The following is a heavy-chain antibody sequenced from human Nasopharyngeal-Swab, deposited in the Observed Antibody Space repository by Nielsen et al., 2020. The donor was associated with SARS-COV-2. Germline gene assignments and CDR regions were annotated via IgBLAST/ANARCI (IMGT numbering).Heavy chain of an antibody. CDR2: ISYDGSNK. CDR3: ARDTGSQMDV. D-gene: IGHD1-14*01. J-gene: IGHJ6*01. V-gene: IGHV3-30-3*01. CDR1: GFTFSSYA. Sequence: GESLKISCAASGFTFSSYAMYWVRQAPGKGLEWVAVISYDGSNKYYADPVKGRFTISRDNSKNTLYLQMNSLRAEDTAVYYCARDTGSQMDVWGQGTTVTVSS.